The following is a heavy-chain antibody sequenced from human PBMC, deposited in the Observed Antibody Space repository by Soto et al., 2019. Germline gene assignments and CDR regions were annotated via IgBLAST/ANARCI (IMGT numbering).Heavy chain of an antibody. D-gene: IGHD6-13*01. CDR2: ISVYNGYA. V-gene: IGHV1-18*01. CDR1: GYTFNNYG. CDR3: AKNITSWYDY. J-gene: IGHJ4*02. Sequence: ASVKVSCKASGYTFNNYGIGWVRQAPGQGLEWMGWISVYNGYANYAQKFQGRIIMTADTSTSTAYMELRSLRSDDTAIYYCAKNITSWYDYWGQGSLVTVSS.